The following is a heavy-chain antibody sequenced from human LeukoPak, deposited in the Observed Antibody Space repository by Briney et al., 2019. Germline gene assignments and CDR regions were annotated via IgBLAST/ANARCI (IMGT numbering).Heavy chain of an antibody. V-gene: IGHV3-23*01. CDR3: ARDPNGDYIGAFEI. CDR2: ISGAGGTT. D-gene: IGHD4-17*01. CDR1: GFTFSSYA. J-gene: IGHJ3*02. Sequence: GGSLRLSCAASGFTFSSYAMMWLRPAPGKGLEWVSAISGAGGTTLYADSVKGRFTISRDNSKNTLYLQMTSLRVEDTAVYYCARDPNGDYIGAFEIWGQGTMVTVSS.